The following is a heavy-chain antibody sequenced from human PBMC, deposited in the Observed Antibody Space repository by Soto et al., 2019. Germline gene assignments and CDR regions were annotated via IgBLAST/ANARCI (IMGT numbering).Heavy chain of an antibody. Sequence: GASVKVSCKASGYTFPTYGISWVRQAPGQGLEWMGWITPYNGNTNYAQKFQGRVTMTTDTSTSTAYMELRTLRSDDTAVYYCARDRRYFTQYFDYWGQGTLVTVSS. CDR1: GYTFPTYG. CDR2: ITPYNGNT. CDR3: ARDRRYFTQYFDY. J-gene: IGHJ4*02. V-gene: IGHV1-18*04. D-gene: IGHD3-16*02.